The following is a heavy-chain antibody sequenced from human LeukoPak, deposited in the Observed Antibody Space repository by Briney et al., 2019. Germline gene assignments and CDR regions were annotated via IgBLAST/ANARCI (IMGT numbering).Heavy chain of an antibody. CDR1: GYTFISYG. D-gene: IGHD4-11*01. V-gene: IGHV1-18*01. Sequence: ASVKVSCKASGYTFISYGISWVRQAPGQGLEWMGWISAYNGNTNYAQKLQGRVTMTTDTSTSTAYMELRSLRSDDTAVYYCARTGSTVTTGVFDYWGQGTLVTVSS. J-gene: IGHJ4*02. CDR2: ISAYNGNT. CDR3: ARTGSTVTTGVFDY.